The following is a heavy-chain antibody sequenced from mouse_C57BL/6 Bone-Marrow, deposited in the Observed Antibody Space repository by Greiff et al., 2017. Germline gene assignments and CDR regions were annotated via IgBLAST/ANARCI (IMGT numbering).Heavy chain of an antibody. CDR2: ISSGGSYT. Sequence: EVQVVESGGDLVKPGGSLKLSCAASGFTFSSYGMSWVRQTPDKRLEWVATISSGGSYTYYPDSVKGRFTISRDNAKNTLYLQMSSLKSEDTAMYYWERLTLRLRDWFAYWGQGTLVTVSA. J-gene: IGHJ3*01. CDR3: ERLTLRLRDWFAY. CDR1: GFTFSSYG. D-gene: IGHD3-2*02. V-gene: IGHV5-6*01.